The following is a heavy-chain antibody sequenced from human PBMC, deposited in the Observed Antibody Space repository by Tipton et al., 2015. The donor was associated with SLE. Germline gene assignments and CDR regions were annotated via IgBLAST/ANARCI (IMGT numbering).Heavy chain of an antibody. CDR1: GGSISSRSYY. V-gene: IGHV4-39*07. J-gene: IGHJ4*02. Sequence: TLSLTCTVSGGSISSRSYYWGWIRQPPGKGLEWIGTIYYSGSSYYNPSLKSRVTISVDTSKKQFSLKLSSVTAADTAVYYCARSVWGSYRYYYFDYWGQGTLVTVSS. CDR2: IYYSGSS. CDR3: ARSVWGSYRYYYFDY. D-gene: IGHD3-16*02.